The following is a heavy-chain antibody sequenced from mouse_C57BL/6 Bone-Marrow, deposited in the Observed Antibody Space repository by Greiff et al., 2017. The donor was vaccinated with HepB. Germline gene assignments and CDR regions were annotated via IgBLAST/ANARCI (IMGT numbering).Heavy chain of an antibody. J-gene: IGHJ4*01. CDR3: TRYDYDDPFYAMDY. CDR2: ISSGGDYT. V-gene: IGHV5-9-1*02. Sequence: EVKLVESGEGLVKPGGSLKLSCAASGFTFSSYAMSWVRQTPEKRLEWVAYISSGGDYTYYADTVKGRFTISRDNARNTLYLQMSSLKSEDTAMYYCTRYDYDDPFYAMDYWGQGTSVTVSS. D-gene: IGHD2-4*01. CDR1: GFTFSSYA.